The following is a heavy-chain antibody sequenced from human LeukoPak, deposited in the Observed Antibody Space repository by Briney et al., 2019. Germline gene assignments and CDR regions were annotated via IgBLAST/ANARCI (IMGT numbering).Heavy chain of an antibody. CDR2: ISAASHGI. J-gene: IGHJ4*02. D-gene: IGHD5-24*01. Sequence: PSETLSLTCTVSGGSISSSSYYWGWIRQPPGKGLEWISHISAASHGIYYAVSVKGRFTVFRDNAKNSVFLQMSSLRPEDTAVYFCARGEYHQDGIGTNRFDNWGQGALVTVSS. V-gene: IGHV3-48*01. CDR3: ARGEYHQDGIGTNRFDN. CDR1: GGSISSSS.